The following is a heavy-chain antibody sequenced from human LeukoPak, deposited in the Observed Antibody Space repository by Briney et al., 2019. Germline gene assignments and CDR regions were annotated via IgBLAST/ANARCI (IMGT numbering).Heavy chain of an antibody. CDR2: IRYDGSNK. CDR3: AKDSMRYNWNDFDY. Sequence: AGGSLRLSCAASGFTFSSYGMHWVRQAPGKGLEWVAFIRYDGSNKYYADSVKGRFTISRDNSKNTLYLQMNSLRAEDTAVYYCAKDSMRYNWNDFDYWGQGTLVTVSS. D-gene: IGHD1-1*01. CDR1: GFTFSSYG. V-gene: IGHV3-30*02. J-gene: IGHJ4*02.